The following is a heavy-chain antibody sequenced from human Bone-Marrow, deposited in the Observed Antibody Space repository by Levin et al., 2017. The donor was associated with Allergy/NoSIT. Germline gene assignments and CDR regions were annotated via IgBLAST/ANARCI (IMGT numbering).Heavy chain of an antibody. CDR1: GFTFSTSG. Sequence: GGSLRLSFAASGFTFSTSGMHWVRQAPGKGLEWVALIWSDGRNKYYGDSVDGRFTISRDNSKNTLYLHVSSLRAEDTAVYYCATTLGYCSGDNCYSGWFDNWGQGTLVTVSS. D-gene: IGHD2-15*01. CDR3: ATTLGYCSGDNCYSGWFDN. J-gene: IGHJ4*02. V-gene: IGHV3-33*03. CDR2: IWSDGRNK.